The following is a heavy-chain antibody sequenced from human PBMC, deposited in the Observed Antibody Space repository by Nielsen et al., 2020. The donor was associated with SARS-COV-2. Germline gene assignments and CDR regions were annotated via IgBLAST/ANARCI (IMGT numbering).Heavy chain of an antibody. V-gene: IGHV1-58*02. Sequence: SVKVSCKASGYTFTSYDINWVRQATGQGLEWIGWIVVGSGNTNYAQKFQERVTITRDMSTSTAYMELSSLRSEDTAVYYCAADLDAYYYDSSGYGYWGQGTLVTVSS. CDR1: GYTFTSYD. CDR2: IVVGSGNT. CDR3: AADLDAYYYDSSGYGY. D-gene: IGHD3-22*01. J-gene: IGHJ4*02.